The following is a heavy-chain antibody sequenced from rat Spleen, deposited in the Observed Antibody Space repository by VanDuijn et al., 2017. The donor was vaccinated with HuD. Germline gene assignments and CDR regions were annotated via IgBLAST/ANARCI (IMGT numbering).Heavy chain of an antibody. CDR2: VSSDGGNT. D-gene: IGHD1-2*01. J-gene: IGHJ4*01. Sequence: EVQLVESGGGLVQPGRSLKLSCVASGFTFSRYWMYWVRQAPGKGLEWVSSVSSDGGNTYYRDSVKGRFTISRDNAKNTQYLQMDSLRSEDTATYYCARHDYSSPYVMDAWGQGASVTVSS. CDR3: ARHDYSSPYVMDA. CDR1: GFTFSRYW. V-gene: IGHV5S13*01.